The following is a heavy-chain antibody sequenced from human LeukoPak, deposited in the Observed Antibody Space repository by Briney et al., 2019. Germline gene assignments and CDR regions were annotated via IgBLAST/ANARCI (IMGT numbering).Heavy chain of an antibody. V-gene: IGHV1-69*05. CDR3: ARSPLRGSWCLDY. J-gene: IGHJ4*02. CDR2: IIPIFGTA. CDR1: GGTFSSYA. Sequence: SVKVSCKASGGTFSSYAISWVRQAPGQGLEWMGRIIPIFGTANYAQKFQGRVTITTDESTSTAYMELSSLRSEDTAVYYCARSPLRGSWCLDYWGQGTLVTVSS. D-gene: IGHD6-13*01.